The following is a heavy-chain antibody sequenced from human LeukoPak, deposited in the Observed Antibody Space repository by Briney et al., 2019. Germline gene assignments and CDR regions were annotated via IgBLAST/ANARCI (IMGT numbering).Heavy chain of an antibody. CDR1: GYTFTINH. CDR3: AKLATSDTGETY. Sequence: ASVTVSCTASGYTFTINHIHWVRQAPGQGLEWMGVINPSGDSTTYAQNFQGRVTMTRDTSTSTVYMELRSLRSEDTAIYYCAKLATSDTGETYWGQGTLVTASS. D-gene: IGHD3-16*01. CDR2: INPSGDST. J-gene: IGHJ4*02. V-gene: IGHV1-46*01.